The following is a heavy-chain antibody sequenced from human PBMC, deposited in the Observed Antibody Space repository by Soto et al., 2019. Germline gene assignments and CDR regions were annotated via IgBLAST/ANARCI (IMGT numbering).Heavy chain of an antibody. CDR2: ISGSGGST. J-gene: IGHJ5*02. Sequence: EVQLLESGGGLVQPGGSLRLSCAASGFTFSSYAMSWFRQAPGKGLEWVSAISGSGGSTYYADSVKGRFTISRDTSKNTLYLQMNSLSAEDTAVYYCAKNSRGTGCWFDPWGQGTLVTVSS. D-gene: IGHD6-13*01. CDR3: AKNSRGTGCWFDP. CDR1: GFTFSSYA. V-gene: IGHV3-23*01.